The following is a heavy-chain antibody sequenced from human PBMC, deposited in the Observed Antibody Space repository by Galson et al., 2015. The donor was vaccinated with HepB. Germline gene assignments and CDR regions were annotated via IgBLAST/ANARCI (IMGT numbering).Heavy chain of an antibody. CDR2: IYPAESDA. J-gene: IGHJ6*02. Sequence: QSGAEVKKPGESLRISCKASGYTFTSYWIGWVRQMPGKGLEWMGIIYPAESDARYNPSFQGRVTMSADRSINTAYLHWSSLKASDTANYYCARAPIDALVSYGMDVWGQGTTVTVSS. D-gene: IGHD4-23*01. CDR1: GYTFTSYW. V-gene: IGHV5-51*01. CDR3: ARAPIDALVSYGMDV.